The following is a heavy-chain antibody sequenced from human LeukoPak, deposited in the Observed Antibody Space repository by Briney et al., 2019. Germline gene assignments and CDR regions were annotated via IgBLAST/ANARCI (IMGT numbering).Heavy chain of an antibody. CDR2: ISGSGGST. V-gene: IGHV3-23*01. Sequence: GGSLRLSCAASGFTFRKYAMSWVRQAPGKGLEWVSGISGSGGSTYYADSVKGRFTISRDNSKNTLYVQMSSLRAEDTAVYYCAKGPVVRGVTLILKTGEKGALDYWGQGTLVTVSS. CDR3: AKGPVVRGVTLILKTGEKGALDY. J-gene: IGHJ4*02. CDR1: GFTFRKYA. D-gene: IGHD3-10*01.